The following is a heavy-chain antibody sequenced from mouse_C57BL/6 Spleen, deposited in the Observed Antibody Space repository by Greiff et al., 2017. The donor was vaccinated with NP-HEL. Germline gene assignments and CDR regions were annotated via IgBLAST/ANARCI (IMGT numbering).Heavy chain of an antibody. J-gene: IGHJ4*01. CDR1: GFTFSDYG. CDR3: ARGVGTGAMDY. CDR2: ISSGSSTI. D-gene: IGHD4-1*01. Sequence: EVKLVESGGGLVKPGGSLKLSCAASGFTFSDYGMHWVRQAPEKGLEWVAYISSGSSTIYYADTVKGRFTISRDKAKNTLFLQMTSLRSEDTAMYYCARGVGTGAMDYWGQGTSVTVSS. V-gene: IGHV5-17*01.